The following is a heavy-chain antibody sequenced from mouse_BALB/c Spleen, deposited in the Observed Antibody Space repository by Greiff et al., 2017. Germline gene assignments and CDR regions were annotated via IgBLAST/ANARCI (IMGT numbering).Heavy chain of an antibody. CDR2: ISYSGST. J-gene: IGHJ3*01. CDR3: ARSPLGRLDY. V-gene: IGHV3-2*02. D-gene: IGHD3-1*01. CDR1: GYSITSDYA. Sequence: EVKLQESGPGLVKPSQSLSLTCTVTGYSITSDYAWNWIRQFPGNKLEWMGYISYSGSTSYNPSLKSRISITRDTSKNQFFLQLNSVTTEDTATYYCARSPLGRLDYWGQGTLVTVSA.